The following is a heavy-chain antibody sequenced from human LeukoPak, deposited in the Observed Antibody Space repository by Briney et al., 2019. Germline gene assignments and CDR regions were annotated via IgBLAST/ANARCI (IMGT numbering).Heavy chain of an antibody. V-gene: IGHV3-15*01. CDR2: IKSKTDGGTT. J-gene: IGHJ5*02. D-gene: IGHD3-9*01. Sequence: GGSLRLSCAASGFTFSNAWMSWVRQAPGKGLEWVGRIKSKTDGGTTDYAAPVKGRFTISRDDSKSTAYLQMNSLKTEDTAVYYCTRLILTGYYPDWFDPWGQGTLVTVSS. CDR3: TRLILTGYYPDWFDP. CDR1: GFTFSNAW.